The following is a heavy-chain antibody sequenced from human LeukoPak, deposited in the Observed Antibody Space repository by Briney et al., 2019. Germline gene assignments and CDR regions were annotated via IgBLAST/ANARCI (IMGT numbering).Heavy chain of an antibody. V-gene: IGHV3-74*01. CDR3: ATVSEY. CDR2: INNDGTAT. CDR1: GFTFNYFW. J-gene: IGHJ4*02. Sequence: GGSLRLSCAASGFTFNYFWMHWVRHVPGKGPVWVSGINNDGTATYYADSVKGRFTISRDNAKNTVYLQMNGLRAEDTSVYFCATVSEYWGQGTLVTVSS.